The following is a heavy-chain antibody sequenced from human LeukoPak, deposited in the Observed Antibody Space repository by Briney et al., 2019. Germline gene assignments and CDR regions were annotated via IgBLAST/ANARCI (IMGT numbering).Heavy chain of an antibody. CDR3: ARLAVRGLYYFDS. CDR2: LFFSKNT. Sequence: SETLSLTCTVSGGSISSPDYSWNWIRQPPGKGLEWIGHLFFSKNTYYNPSLKSRGTISLDTSRNELSLRLNSVTAADTAVYYCARLAVRGLYYFDSWGQGTLVTVSS. J-gene: IGHJ4*02. CDR1: GGSISSPDYS. V-gene: IGHV4-30-4*08. D-gene: IGHD3-10*01.